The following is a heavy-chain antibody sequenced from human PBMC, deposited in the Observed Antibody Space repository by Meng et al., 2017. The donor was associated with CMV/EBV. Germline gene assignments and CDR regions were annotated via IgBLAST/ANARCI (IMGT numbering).Heavy chain of an antibody. Sequence: YYMHWGRQAPGQGLEWMGWINPNSGGTNYAQKFQGRVTMTRDTSISTAYMELSRLRSDDTAVYYCARVALRHDFWSGYYSSYYFDYWGQGTLVTVSS. CDR1: YY. CDR2: INPNSGGT. D-gene: IGHD3-3*01. V-gene: IGHV1-2*02. J-gene: IGHJ4*02. CDR3: ARVALRHDFWSGYYSSYYFDY.